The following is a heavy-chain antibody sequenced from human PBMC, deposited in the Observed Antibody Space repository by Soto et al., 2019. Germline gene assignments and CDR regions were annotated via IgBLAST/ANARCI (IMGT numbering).Heavy chain of an antibody. V-gene: IGHV4-31*03. CDR1: GGSISSGGYY. CDR2: IYYSGST. CDR3: ARYYDFWSGYYREYDGMDV. Sequence: PSETLSLTCTVSGGSISSGGYYWSWIRQHPGKSLEWIGYIYYSGSTYYNPSLKSRVTISVDTSKNQFSLKLSSVTAADTAVYYCARYYDFWSGYYREYDGMDVWGQGTTVTVSS. D-gene: IGHD3-3*01. J-gene: IGHJ6*02.